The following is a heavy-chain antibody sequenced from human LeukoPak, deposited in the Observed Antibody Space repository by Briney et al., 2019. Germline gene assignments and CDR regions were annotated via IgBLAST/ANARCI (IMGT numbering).Heavy chain of an antibody. Sequence: QAGGSLRLSCAASGFTFSSYGMHWVRQAPGKGLEWVAVISYDGSNKYYADSVKGRFTISRDNSKNTLYLQMNSLRAEDTAVYYCAKVVTAMVLWYYFDYWGQGTLVTVSS. V-gene: IGHV3-30*18. J-gene: IGHJ4*02. CDR2: ISYDGSNK. CDR1: GFTFSSYG. CDR3: AKVVTAMVLWYYFDY. D-gene: IGHD5-18*01.